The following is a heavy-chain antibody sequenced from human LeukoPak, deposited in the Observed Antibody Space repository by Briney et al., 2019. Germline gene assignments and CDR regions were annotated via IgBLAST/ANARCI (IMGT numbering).Heavy chain of an antibody. J-gene: IGHJ4*02. CDR1: GFTYSSYA. V-gene: IGHV3-23*01. CDR2: ISGSGGST. D-gene: IGHD6-13*01. CDR3: AKEGYSSTWYPDY. Sequence: GGPLRLSCAASGFTYSSYAMRWVRQAPGKGLEWVSAISGSGGSTYYADSVKGRFTISRDNSKNTLYLQVNSLRAEDTAVYYCAKEGYSSTWYPDYWGQGTLVTVSS.